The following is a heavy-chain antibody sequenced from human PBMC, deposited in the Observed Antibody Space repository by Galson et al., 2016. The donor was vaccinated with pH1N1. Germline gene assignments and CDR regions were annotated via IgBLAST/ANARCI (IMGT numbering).Heavy chain of an antibody. Sequence: SLRLSCAASGFTFSRYSMNWVRQSPGKGLQWVSSITGDSIYIYYPDSVRGRFTISRDNAKNSLYLQMNSLRVEDTAIYYCARGRSSGWEHWYFDLWGRGTLSLSPQ. CDR1: GFTFSRYS. V-gene: IGHV3-21*06. J-gene: IGHJ2*01. D-gene: IGHD6-19*01. CDR2: ITGDSIYI. CDR3: ARGRSSGWEHWYFDL.